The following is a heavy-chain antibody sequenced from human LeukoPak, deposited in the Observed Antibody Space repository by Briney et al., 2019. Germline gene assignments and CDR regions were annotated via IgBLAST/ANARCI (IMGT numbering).Heavy chain of an antibody. CDR2: ISPSTTHT. V-gene: IGHV3-11*05. J-gene: IGHJ5*02. CDR3: ARGGHGAADQ. Sequence: GRSLRLSCAASGFAFSDYYMSWSRQAPGKGLEWLSYISPSTTHTSYADSVKGRFTISRDNAKNLLFLQMNSLRAEDTAVYYCARGGHGAADQWGQGTLVTVSS. D-gene: IGHD1-26*01. CDR1: GFAFSDYY.